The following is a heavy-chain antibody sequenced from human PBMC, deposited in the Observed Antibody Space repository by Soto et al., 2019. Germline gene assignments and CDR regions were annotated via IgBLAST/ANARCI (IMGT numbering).Heavy chain of an antibody. Sequence: QITLKESGPTLVKPTQTLTLTCTFSGFSLSTSGVGVGWIRQLPGKGLEWLAIIYWDDDKRYSPSLKSRLTITNDTSNIQVVLKMTNMEHVDTSTYYCALPGRSKCYSFDYLGQGNLVTVSS. CDR1: GFSLSTSGVG. CDR2: IYWDDDK. CDR3: ALPGRSKCYSFDY. J-gene: IGHJ4*02. D-gene: IGHD1-1*01. V-gene: IGHV2-5*02.